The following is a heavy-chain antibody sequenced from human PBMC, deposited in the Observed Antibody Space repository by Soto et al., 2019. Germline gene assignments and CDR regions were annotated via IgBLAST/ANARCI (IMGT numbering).Heavy chain of an antibody. V-gene: IGHV1-18*04. J-gene: IGHJ5*02. D-gene: IGHD1-26*01. CDR1: GYTFRSHS. CDR3: ARDPSNTSGNRIWFDP. CDR2: ISCYNGDT. Sequence: QIELVQSGGEVRKPGASVKVSCGASGYTFRSHSITWVRQAPGQGLEWMGWISCYNGDTKYAQKSQGRVTMTTDTPTSTAYMELWSLRSDDTAVYYCARDPSNTSGNRIWFDPWGQGTLVTVSS.